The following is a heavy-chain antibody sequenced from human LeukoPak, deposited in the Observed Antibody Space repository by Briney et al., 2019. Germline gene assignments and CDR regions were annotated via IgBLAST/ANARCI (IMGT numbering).Heavy chain of an antibody. CDR1: GFTISGFW. J-gene: IGHJ4*01. Sequence: GGSLRLSCAASGFTISGFWMHWVRQVPGEGLVWVARMNSAGTTINYADSVKGRFTISRNNVRNTLHLQMNNLSLEDTAVYFCIREVQVRASASLGLWGRGTLVTVS. CDR2: MNSAGTTI. D-gene: IGHD1-1*01. CDR3: IREVQVRASASLGL. V-gene: IGHV3-74*01.